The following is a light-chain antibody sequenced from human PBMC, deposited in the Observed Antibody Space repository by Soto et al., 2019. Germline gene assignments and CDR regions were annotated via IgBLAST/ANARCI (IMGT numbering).Light chain of an antibody. CDR3: SSYTSRDNQAYV. V-gene: IGLV2-14*03. CDR2: DVG. CDR1: TFDVGGYDY. Sequence: QSALTRPASVSGSPGQSISISCTGDTFDVGGYDYVSWYQQHPGKAPKLMVFDVGNRPSGVSSRFSGSKSGNTASLTISGLQAEDEADYVCSSYTSRDNQAYVFGTGTKLTVL. J-gene: IGLJ1*01.